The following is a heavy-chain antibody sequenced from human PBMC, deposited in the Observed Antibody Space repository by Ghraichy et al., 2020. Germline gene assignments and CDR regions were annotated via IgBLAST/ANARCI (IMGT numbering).Heavy chain of an antibody. CDR2: ISWNSGSI. CDR1: GFTFDDYA. D-gene: IGHD6-19*01. V-gene: IGHV3-9*01. CDR3: AKDSLAVAGEAGPNAFDI. J-gene: IGHJ3*02. Sequence: LSLTCAASGFTFDDYAMHWVRQAPGKGLEWVSGISWNSGSIGYADSVKGRFTISRDNAKNSLYLQMNSLRAEDTALYYCAKDSLAVAGEAGPNAFDIWGQGTMVTVSS.